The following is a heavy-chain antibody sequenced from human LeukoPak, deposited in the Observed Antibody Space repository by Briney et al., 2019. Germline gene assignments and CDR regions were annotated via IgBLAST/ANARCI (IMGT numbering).Heavy chain of an antibody. CDR2: ISSSGSTI. CDR3: ARRGIVGAVPHAFDI. Sequence: PGGSLRLSCAASGFTFSDYYMSWIRQAPGKGLEWVSYISSSGSTIYYADSVKGRFTISRDNAKNSLYLQMNSLRAEDTAVYYCARRGIVGAVPHAFDIWGQGTMVTVSS. D-gene: IGHD1-26*01. J-gene: IGHJ3*02. CDR1: GFTFSDYY. V-gene: IGHV3-11*01.